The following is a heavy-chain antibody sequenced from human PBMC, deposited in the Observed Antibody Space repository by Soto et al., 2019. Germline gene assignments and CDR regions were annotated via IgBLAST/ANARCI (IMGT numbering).Heavy chain of an antibody. CDR2: ITNSGDRT. V-gene: IGHV3-23*01. CDR3: AKETSGDWGYMDV. D-gene: IGHD2-21*02. Sequence: GGSLRLSCAASGFSFSNYAMNWVRQAPGKGLEWVASITNSGDRTEYAFFVEGRFTISRDNSNNMLYLQMKNLRAGDTALYYCAKETSGDWGYMDVWGRGTTVTVSS. CDR1: GFSFSNYA. J-gene: IGHJ6*03.